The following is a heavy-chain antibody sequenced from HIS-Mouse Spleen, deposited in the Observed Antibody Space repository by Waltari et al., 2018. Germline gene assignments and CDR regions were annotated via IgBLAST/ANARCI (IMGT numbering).Heavy chain of an antibody. CDR2: IDWDDDK. Sequence: TLTCTFSGFSLSTSGMCVSWIRQPPGKALEWLALIDWDDDKYYSTSLKTRLTISKDTSKNQVVLTMTNMDPVDTATYYCARIQEKKYCGGDCYDYWGQGTLVTVSS. CDR1: GFSLSTSGMC. D-gene: IGHD2-21*01. CDR3: ARIQEKKYCGGDCYDY. V-gene: IGHV2-70*01. J-gene: IGHJ4*02.